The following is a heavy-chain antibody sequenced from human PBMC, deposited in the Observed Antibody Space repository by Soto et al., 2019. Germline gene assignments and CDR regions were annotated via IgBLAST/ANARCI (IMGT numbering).Heavy chain of an antibody. Sequence: SVKVSCKASGGTFSSYAISWVRQAPGQRLEWMGGIIPIFGTANYAQKFQGRVTITADESTSTAYMELSSLRSEDTAVYYCARAGTVTYYYYYYGMDVWGQGTTVTVSS. J-gene: IGHJ6*02. CDR1: GGTFSSYA. CDR3: ARAGTVTYYYYYYGMDV. CDR2: IIPIFGTA. D-gene: IGHD4-4*01. V-gene: IGHV1-69*13.